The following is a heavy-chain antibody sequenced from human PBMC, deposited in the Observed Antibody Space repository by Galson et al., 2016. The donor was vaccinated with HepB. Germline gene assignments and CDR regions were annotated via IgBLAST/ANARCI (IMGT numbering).Heavy chain of an antibody. D-gene: IGHD3-10*01. V-gene: IGHV5-10-1*01. CDR1: GYIFNTYW. CDR2: IDPSDSHS. J-gene: IGHJ1*01. Sequence: QSGAEVKKPWESLRISCRGSGYIFNTYWISWVRQMPGIGLEWMGRIDPSDSHSDYSPSFRGHVSISLDKSLNTVYLQWSSLRASDTAVFYCSTGPRVGSPEQFPHWGQGTLVIVSP. CDR3: STGPRVGSPEQFPH.